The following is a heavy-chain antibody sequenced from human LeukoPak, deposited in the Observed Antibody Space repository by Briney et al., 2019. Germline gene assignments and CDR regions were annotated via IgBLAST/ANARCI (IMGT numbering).Heavy chain of an antibody. CDR1: GNTFTNYF. V-gene: IGHV1-46*01. D-gene: IGHD5-24*01. J-gene: IGHJ4*02. CDR2: INPSGGST. Sequence: ASVTVSCKASGNTFTNYFIHWVRQAPGQGLEWMGIINPSGGSTNYAQKFQGRVTMTRDTSTSTVYMELSSLRSEDTAVYFCAREYGYPIYYFDYWGQGTLVTVSS. CDR3: AREYGYPIYYFDY.